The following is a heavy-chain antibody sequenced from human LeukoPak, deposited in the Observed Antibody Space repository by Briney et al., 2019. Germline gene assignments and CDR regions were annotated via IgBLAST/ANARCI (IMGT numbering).Heavy chain of an antibody. V-gene: IGHV3-7*04. D-gene: IGHD7-27*01. CDR1: GLTFSSYW. CDR3: SGDPGDY. Sequence: PGGSLRLSCAASGLTFSSYWMSWVRQAPGKGLEWVANINQDGSETYYVDSVEGRFTISRDNAKNSLFLQMSSLRAVDTAVYFCSGDPGDYWGQGTLVTVSS. CDR2: INQDGSET. J-gene: IGHJ4*02.